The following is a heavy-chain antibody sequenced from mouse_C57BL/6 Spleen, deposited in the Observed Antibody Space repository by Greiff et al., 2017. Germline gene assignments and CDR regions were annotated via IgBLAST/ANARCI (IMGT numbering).Heavy chain of an antibody. D-gene: IGHD2-5*01. J-gene: IGHJ4*01. CDR1: GFTFNTYA. Sequence: DVKLVESGGGLVQPKGSLKLSCAASGFTFNTYAMHWVRQAPGKGLEWVARIRSKSSNYATYYADSVKDRFTISRDDSQSMLYLQMNNLKTEDTAMYYCVRDPSYSNYEDYAMDYWGQGTSVTVSS. CDR3: VRDPSYSNYEDYAMDY. CDR2: IRSKSSNYAT. V-gene: IGHV10-3*01.